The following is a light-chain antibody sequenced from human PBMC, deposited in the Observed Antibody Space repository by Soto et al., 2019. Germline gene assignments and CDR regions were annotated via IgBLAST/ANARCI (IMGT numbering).Light chain of an antibody. CDR2: DVS. Sequence: DIQMTQSPSTLSASVGDRVTITCRASQNIRHYLAWYQQKPGEAPKLLIYDVSTLEGGVPSRFGGSGSGTEFSLTITSLQPDDFATYYCQQYNSYTTFGPGTKVHIK. V-gene: IGKV1-5*01. CDR3: QQYNSYTT. CDR1: QNIRHY. J-gene: IGKJ3*01.